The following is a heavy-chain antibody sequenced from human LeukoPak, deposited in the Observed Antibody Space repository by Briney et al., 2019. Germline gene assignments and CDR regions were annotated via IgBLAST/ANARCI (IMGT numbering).Heavy chain of an antibody. Sequence: SETLSLTCTVSDGSISSYYWSWIRQPAGKGLEWIGRIYTSGSTNYNPSLKSRVTMSVDTSKNQFSLKLSSVTAADTAVYYCARDQAVTRFWAFDIWGQGTMVTVSS. J-gene: IGHJ3*02. CDR1: DGSISSYY. V-gene: IGHV4-4*07. D-gene: IGHD4-23*01. CDR2: IYTSGST. CDR3: ARDQAVTRFWAFDI.